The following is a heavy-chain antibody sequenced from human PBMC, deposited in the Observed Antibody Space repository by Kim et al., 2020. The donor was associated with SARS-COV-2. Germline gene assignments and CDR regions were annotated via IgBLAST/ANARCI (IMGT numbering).Heavy chain of an antibody. CDR1: GFTFSSYG. V-gene: IGHV3-30*18. CDR3: AKAVTMIVVDDAFDI. D-gene: IGHD3-22*01. J-gene: IGHJ3*02. CDR2: ISYDGSNK. Sequence: GGSLRLSCAASGFTFSSYGMHWVRQAPGKGLEWVEVISYDGSNKYYADSVKGRFTISRDNSKNTLYLQMNSLSAEDTAVYYCAKAVTMIVVDDAFDIWGQGTMVTVSS.